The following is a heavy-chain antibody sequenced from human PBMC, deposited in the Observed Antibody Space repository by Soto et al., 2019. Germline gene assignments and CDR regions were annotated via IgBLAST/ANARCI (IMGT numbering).Heavy chain of an antibody. CDR2: IIPILGIA. V-gene: IGHV1-69*08. J-gene: IGHJ4*02. CDR3: ARDLGAVTLDY. D-gene: IGHD2-15*01. CDR1: GGTFSSYT. Sequence: QVQLVQSGAEVKKPGSSVKVSCKASGGTFSSYTISWVRQAPGQGLEWMGRIIPILGIANDAQKFQGRVTITADKSTSTAYMELSSLRSEDTAVYYCARDLGAVTLDYWGQGTLVTVSS.